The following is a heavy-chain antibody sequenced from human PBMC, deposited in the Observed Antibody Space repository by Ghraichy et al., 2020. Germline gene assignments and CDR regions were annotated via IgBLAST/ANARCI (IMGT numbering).Heavy chain of an antibody. CDR2: ISYDGSSD. V-gene: IGHV3-30*18. Sequence: GGSLRLSCAASEFTFSAYGMHWVRQAPGKGLEWVAVISYDGSSDFYADSVKGRFTISRDNSKNTLFLQMNTLKTDDTAVYYCAKASSSGWYGKFDLWGQGTLVTVSS. CDR3: AKASSSGWYGKFDL. J-gene: IGHJ4*02. CDR1: EFTFSAYG. D-gene: IGHD6-19*01.